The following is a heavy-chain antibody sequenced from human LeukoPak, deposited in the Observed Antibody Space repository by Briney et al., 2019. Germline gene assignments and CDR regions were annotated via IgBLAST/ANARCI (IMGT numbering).Heavy chain of an antibody. V-gene: IGHV1-69*05. D-gene: IGHD3-22*01. CDR3: ARDPTPVYYYDSGCAFDI. CDR2: IIPIFGTA. CDR1: GGTFSSYA. J-gene: IGHJ3*02. Sequence: SVKVSCKASGGTFSSYAISWVRQAPGQGLEWMGRIIPIFGTANYAQKFQGRVTITTDESTSTAYMELSSLRSEDTAVYYCARDPTPVYYYDSGCAFDIWGQGAMVTVSS.